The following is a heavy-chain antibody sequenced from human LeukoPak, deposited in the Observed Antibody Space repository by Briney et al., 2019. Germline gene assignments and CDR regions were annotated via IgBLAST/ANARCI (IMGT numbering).Heavy chain of an antibody. J-gene: IGHJ3*01. Sequence: GGSLRLSCVGSGFIFSNHPMHWVRQAPGRGLEWVAVVSSDGTNKFHTDSVKGRFTISKDNSKNTLWLQMNSLRDEDTAIYYCARDAQSETLDVWGQGTMVTVS. CDR3: ARDAQSETLDV. D-gene: IGHD1-14*01. CDR1: GFIFSNHP. V-gene: IGHV3-30-3*01. CDR2: VSSDGTNK.